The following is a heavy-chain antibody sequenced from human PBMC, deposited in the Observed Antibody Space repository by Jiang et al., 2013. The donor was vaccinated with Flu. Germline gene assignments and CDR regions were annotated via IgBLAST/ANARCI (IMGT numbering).Heavy chain of an antibody. D-gene: IGHD6-13*01. V-gene: IGHV3-53*01. Sequence: QLVESGGDLIQQGGSLRLSCAASGFTVSNNYMIWVRQAPGKGLEWVSVISTRGTISYADSVKGRFTISRDSYKNTVSLQMNSLRAEDTGMYFCAGSITTPGGFDYWGRGTLVTVSS. CDR3: AGSITTPGGFDY. CDR2: ISTRGTI. J-gene: IGHJ4*02. CDR1: GFTVSNNY.